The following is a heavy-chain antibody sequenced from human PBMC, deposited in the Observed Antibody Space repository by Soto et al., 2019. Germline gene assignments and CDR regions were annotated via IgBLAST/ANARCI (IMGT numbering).Heavy chain of an antibody. CDR1: GGTFSSYA. J-gene: IGHJ6*02. D-gene: IGHD2-21*02. CDR2: IIPIFGTA. CDR3: ARKSKAGDCYSELCYYYYYGMDV. V-gene: IGHV1-69*01. Sequence: QVQLVQSGAEVKKPGSSVKVSCKASGGTFSSYAISWVRQAPGQGLEWMGGIIPIFGTANYAQKFQGRVTITADESTSTAYMELSSLRSEDTAVYYCARKSKAGDCYSELCYYYYYGMDVWGQGTTVTVSS.